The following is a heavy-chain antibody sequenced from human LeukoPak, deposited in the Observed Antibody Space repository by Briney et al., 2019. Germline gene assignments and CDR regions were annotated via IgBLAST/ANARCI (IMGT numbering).Heavy chain of an antibody. CDR1: GGTFSSYA. CDR2: IIPIFGTA. D-gene: IGHD2-15*01. V-gene: IGHV1-69*13. CDR3: ARDRVVGLGIDNAFDI. Sequence: SVTVSCKASGGTFSSYAISWVRQAPGQGLEWMGGIIPIFGTANYAQKFQGRVTITADESTSTAYMELSSLRSEDTAVYYCARDRVVGLGIDNAFDIWGHGTMVTVSS. J-gene: IGHJ3*02.